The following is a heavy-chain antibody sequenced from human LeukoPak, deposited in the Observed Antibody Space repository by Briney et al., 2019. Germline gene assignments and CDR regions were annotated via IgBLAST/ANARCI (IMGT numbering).Heavy chain of an antibody. CDR1: GFTFSSYW. D-gene: IGHD2/OR15-2a*01. Sequence: GSLRLSCAASGFTFSSYWMHWVRRAPGKGLVWVSRINTDGSSTSYADSVKGRFTISRDNAENTLYLQMNGLRVEDSAVYYCARAGYYRFDYWGQGTLVTVSS. J-gene: IGHJ4*02. V-gene: IGHV3-74*01. CDR3: ARAGYYRFDY. CDR2: INTDGSST.